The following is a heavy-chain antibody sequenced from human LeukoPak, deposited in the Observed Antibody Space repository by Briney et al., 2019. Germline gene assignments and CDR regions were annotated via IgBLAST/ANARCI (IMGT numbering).Heavy chain of an antibody. CDR1: GYTFTGYY. CDR2: INPNSGGT. J-gene: IGHJ6*04. D-gene: IGHD2-2*01. Sequence: ASVKVSCKASGYTFTGYYMHWVRQAPGQGLEWMGWINPNSGGTNYAQKFQGWATMTRDTSIRTAYMELSRLRSDDTAVYDWARDRRAARYCISTSCYEGVTCYYGMDVWGKGTTVTVSS. CDR3: ARDRRAARYCISTSCYEGVTCYYGMDV. V-gene: IGHV1-2*04.